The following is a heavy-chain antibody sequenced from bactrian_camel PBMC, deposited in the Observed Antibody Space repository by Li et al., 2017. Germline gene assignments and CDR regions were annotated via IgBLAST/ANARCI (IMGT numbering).Heavy chain of an antibody. CDR3: AASRRCGLGVVDDFGY. CDR2: FERDGSR. CDR1: GDVYSRSC. Sequence: HVQLVESGGGLVQPGGSLRLSCAASGDVYSRSCMGWFRQAPGQEREGVAAFERDGSRSYAGSVKGRFSISQDSAKNTMYLQMNSLKAEDTDMYYCAASRRCGLGVVDDFGYWGQGTQVTVS. V-gene: IGHV3S53*01. D-gene: IGHD3*01. J-gene: IGHJ6*01.